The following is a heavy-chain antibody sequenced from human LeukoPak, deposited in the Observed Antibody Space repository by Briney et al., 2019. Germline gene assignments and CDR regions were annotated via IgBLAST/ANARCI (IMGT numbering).Heavy chain of an antibody. V-gene: IGHV3-66*01. CDR2: LYIDGST. Sequence: PGESLRLSCAASGFTVSSNYMSWVRQFPGRGLECVAVLYIDGSTYYTDSVKDRFTISRDNSKNTLFLQMNTLRVDDTAVYYCAMDTHAGTIPGWFDPRSQGTLVTVSS. CDR1: GFTVSSNY. J-gene: IGHJ5*02. D-gene: IGHD2-2*01. CDR3: AMDTHAGTIPGWFDP.